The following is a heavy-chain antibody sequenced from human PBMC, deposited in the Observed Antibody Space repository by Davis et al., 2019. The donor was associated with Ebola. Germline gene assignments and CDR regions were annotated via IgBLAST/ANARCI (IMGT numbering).Heavy chain of an antibody. D-gene: IGHD2-15*01. Sequence: GESLKISCAASGFTFSSYAMSWVRQAPGKGLEWVSAISGSGGSTYYAGSVKGRFSVSRDNSKNTLYPHMNSLRAEDTAVYYCAKERLMGVVVVAATQGMDVWGQGTTVTVSS. CDR3: AKERLMGVVVVAATQGMDV. CDR1: GFTFSSYA. V-gene: IGHV3-23*01. CDR2: ISGSGGST. J-gene: IGHJ6*02.